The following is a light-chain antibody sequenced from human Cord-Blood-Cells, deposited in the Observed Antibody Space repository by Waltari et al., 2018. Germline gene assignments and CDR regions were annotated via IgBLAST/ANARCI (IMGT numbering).Light chain of an antibody. CDR1: SSHIGSNT. CDR3: AAWDDSLNGPNWV. CDR2: SNN. Sequence: QSVLTQPPSASGTPGQRVPISCSGSSSHIGSNTVNWYQQLPGTAPKLLIYSNNQRPSGVPDRFSGSKSGTSASLAISGLQSEDEADYYCAAWDDSLNGPNWVFGGGTKLTVL. V-gene: IGLV1-44*01. J-gene: IGLJ3*02.